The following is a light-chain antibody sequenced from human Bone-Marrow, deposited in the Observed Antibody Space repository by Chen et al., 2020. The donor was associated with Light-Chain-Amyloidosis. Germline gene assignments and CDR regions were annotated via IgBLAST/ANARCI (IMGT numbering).Light chain of an antibody. CDR2: GSS. CDR1: QTISSNY. J-gene: IGKJ4*01. Sequence: EIVLTQSPGTLSLSPGEGANLSCRASQTISSNYLTWYQRKFGQAPRLLVYGSSSSATGIPDRYTGSGSGTDFALTLNSLEPEGFATYSSQQYGASPLTYGGRTKVELK. V-gene: IGKV3-20*01. CDR3: QQYGASPLT.